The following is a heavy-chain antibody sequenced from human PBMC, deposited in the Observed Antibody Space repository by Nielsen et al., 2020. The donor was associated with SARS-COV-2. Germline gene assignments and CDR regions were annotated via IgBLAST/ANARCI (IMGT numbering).Heavy chain of an antibody. CDR2: IYYSEST. J-gene: IGHJ3*01. D-gene: IGHD6-6*01. V-gene: IGHV4-39*07. Sequence: SETLSLTCTVSGGSISSSSYYWGWIRQPPGKGLEWIGSIYYSESTNYNPSLKSRVTISGDKSKNQFSLKLSSVTAADTAVYYCARDPHMRDRTSSRDVWGQGTMVTVSS. CDR3: ARDPHMRDRTSSRDV. CDR1: GGSISSSSYY.